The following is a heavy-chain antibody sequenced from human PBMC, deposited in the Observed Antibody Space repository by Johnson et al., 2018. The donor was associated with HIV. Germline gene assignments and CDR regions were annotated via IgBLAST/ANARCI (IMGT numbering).Heavy chain of an antibody. CDR2: ISSAGSNK. Sequence: QVQLVESGGGVVQPGRSLRLSCAASGFTFSSYAMHWVRQAPGKGLEWVAVISSAGSNKYYASAVKGRFTISRDNAKNTLYLQMNSLRAEDTAVYYCACLAHDAFDIWGQGTMVTVSS. D-gene: IGHD3-16*01. V-gene: IGHV3-30-3*01. CDR3: ACLAHDAFDI. J-gene: IGHJ3*02. CDR1: GFTFSSYA.